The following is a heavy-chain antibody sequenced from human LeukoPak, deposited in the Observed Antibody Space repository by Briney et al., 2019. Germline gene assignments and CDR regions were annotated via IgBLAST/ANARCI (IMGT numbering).Heavy chain of an antibody. V-gene: IGHV3-9*01. J-gene: IGHJ4*02. CDR2: ISWNSGSI. CDR3: AKTCFEISYDSSGCFDY. D-gene: IGHD3-22*01. Sequence: GRSLRLSCAASGFTLDDYAMHWVRQAPGKGLEWVSGISWNSGSIGYADSVKGRFTISRDNAKNSLYLQMNSLRAEDTALYYCAKTCFEISYDSSGCFDYWGQGTLVTVSS. CDR1: GFTLDDYA.